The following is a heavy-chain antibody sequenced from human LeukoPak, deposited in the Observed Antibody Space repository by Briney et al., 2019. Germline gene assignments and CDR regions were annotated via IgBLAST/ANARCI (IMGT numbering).Heavy chain of an antibody. CDR3: ARAWVTTEYYFDY. CDR2: IWYDGSNK. D-gene: IGHD4-17*01. V-gene: IGHV3-33*01. CDR1: GFTFSSYG. J-gene: IGHJ4*02. Sequence: GRSLRLSCAASGFTFSSYGIHWVRQAPGKGLEWVAVIWYDGSNKYYADSVKGRFTISRDNSKNTLYLQMNSLRAEDTAVYYCARAWVTTEYYFDYWGQGTLVTVSP.